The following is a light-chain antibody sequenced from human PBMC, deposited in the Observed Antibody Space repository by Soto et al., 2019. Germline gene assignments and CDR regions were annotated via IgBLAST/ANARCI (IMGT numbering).Light chain of an antibody. CDR2: GAS. J-gene: IGKJ1*01. V-gene: IGKV3-20*01. CDR3: QQYATSPRT. CDR1: QSVSSH. Sequence: IVFTQSPGTLSLSPGERATLSCRASQSVSSHLAWYQQKPGQAPRLLSYGASSRATGIPDRFSGSGSGTDFTLTISRLEPEDFAVYYCQQYATSPRTFGQGTKVEIK.